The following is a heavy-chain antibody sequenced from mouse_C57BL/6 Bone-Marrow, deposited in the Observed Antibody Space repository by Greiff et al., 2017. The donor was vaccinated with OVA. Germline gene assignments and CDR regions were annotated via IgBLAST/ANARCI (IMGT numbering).Heavy chain of an antibody. CDR1: GFTFSSYG. D-gene: IGHD1-1*01. J-gene: IGHJ1*03. Sequence: EVKLMESGGDLVKPGGSLKLSCAASGFTFSSYGMSWVRQTPDQRLEWVATISSGGSYTYYPDSVKGRFTLSRDNAKNTLYLQISRLKSEDTAMYYCARHHYCGSSHWYFDVWGTGTTVTVSS. CDR3: ARHHYCGSSHWYFDV. CDR2: ISSGGSYT. V-gene: IGHV5-6*01.